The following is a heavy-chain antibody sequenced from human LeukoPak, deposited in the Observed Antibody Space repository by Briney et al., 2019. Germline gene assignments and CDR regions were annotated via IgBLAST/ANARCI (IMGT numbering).Heavy chain of an antibody. CDR1: GFIFSSYE. CDR3: ALGLVTDY. J-gene: IGHJ4*02. D-gene: IGHD3-9*01. V-gene: IGHV3-66*01. Sequence: GGSLRLSCAASGFIFSSYEMNWVRQAPGKGLEWVSVIYSGGSTYYADSVKGRFTTSRDNSKNTLYLQMNSLRVEDTAVYYCALGLVTDYWGQGTLVTVSS. CDR2: IYSGGST.